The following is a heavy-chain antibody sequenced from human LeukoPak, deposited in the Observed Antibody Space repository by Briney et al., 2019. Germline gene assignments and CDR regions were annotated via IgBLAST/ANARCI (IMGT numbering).Heavy chain of an antibody. CDR1: GGSISSSSYY. V-gene: IGHV4-39*07. D-gene: IGHD5-12*01. Sequence: SETLSLTCTVSGGSISSSSYYWGWIRQPPGKGLEWIGEINHSGSTNYNPSLKSRVTISVDTSKNQFSLKLSSVTAADTAVYYCARKSGLRYYYYYMDVWGKGTTVTVSS. J-gene: IGHJ6*03. CDR2: INHSGST. CDR3: ARKSGLRYYYYYMDV.